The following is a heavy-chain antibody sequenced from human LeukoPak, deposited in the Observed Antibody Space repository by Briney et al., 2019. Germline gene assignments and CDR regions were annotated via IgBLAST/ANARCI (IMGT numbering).Heavy chain of an antibody. CDR3: AKDPVPLQLALIGDV. CDR2: ISYDGSNK. J-gene: IGHJ6*02. D-gene: IGHD5-18*01. Sequence: GGSLRLSCAASGFTFSSYGMHWVRQAPGKGLEWVAVISYDGSNKYYADSVKGRFTISRDNSKNTLYLQMNSLRAEDTAVYYCAKDPVPLQLALIGDVWGQGTTVTVSS. CDR1: GFTFSSYG. V-gene: IGHV3-30*18.